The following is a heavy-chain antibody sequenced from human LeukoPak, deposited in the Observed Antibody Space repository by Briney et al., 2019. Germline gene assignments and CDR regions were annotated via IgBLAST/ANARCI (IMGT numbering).Heavy chain of an antibody. CDR3: ARGAYSFDY. Sequence: GGSLRLSCAASGFTFSNFWMHWVRQAPGKGLVWVARINSDSTSTSYVDSVKGRFTISRDNAKNTVYLQMSSLRADDTAIYYCARGAYSFDYWGQGILVTVSS. CDR2: INSDSTST. J-gene: IGHJ4*02. D-gene: IGHD4-11*01. CDR1: GFTFSNFW. V-gene: IGHV3-74*01.